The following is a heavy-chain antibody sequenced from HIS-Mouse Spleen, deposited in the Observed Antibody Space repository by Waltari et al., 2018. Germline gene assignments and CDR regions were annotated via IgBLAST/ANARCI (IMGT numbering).Heavy chain of an antibody. V-gene: IGHV2-5*01. J-gene: IGHJ3*02. Sequence: QITLKESGPTLVNPTQTLTLTCTFSGFSLSTSGVGVGWIRQPPGKALEWLALIYWNDDKRYSPSLKSRLTITKDTSKNQVVLTMTNMDPVDTATYYCAHRGYGDYVRGDAFDIWGQGTMVTVSS. CDR1: GFSLSTSGVG. D-gene: IGHD4-17*01. CDR2: IYWNDDK. CDR3: AHRGYGDYVRGDAFDI.